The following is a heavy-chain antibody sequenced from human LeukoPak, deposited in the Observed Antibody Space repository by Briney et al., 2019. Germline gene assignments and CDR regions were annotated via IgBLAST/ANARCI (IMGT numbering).Heavy chain of an antibody. Sequence: SETLSLTCTVSGGSISSCSYYWSWIRQPAGKGLEWIGRIYTSGSTNYNPSLKSRVTISVDTSKNQFSLKLSSVTAADTAVYYCARDGYCSSTSCYDIWGQGTMVTVSS. J-gene: IGHJ3*02. CDR3: ARDGYCSSTSCYDI. D-gene: IGHD2-2*03. CDR1: GGSISSCSYY. V-gene: IGHV4-61*02. CDR2: IYTSGST.